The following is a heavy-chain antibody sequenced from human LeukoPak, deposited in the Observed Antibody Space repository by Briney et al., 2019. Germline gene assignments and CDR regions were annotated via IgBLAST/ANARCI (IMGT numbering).Heavy chain of an antibody. CDR1: GGSFSSYY. CDR3: ARDTRYLGWFDP. J-gene: IGHJ5*02. CDR2: IYYSGST. D-gene: IGHD3-9*01. Sequence: PSETLSLTCAVYGGSFSSYYWSWIRQPPGKGLEWIGYIYYSGSTNYNPSLKSRVTISVDTSKNQFSLKLSSVTAADTAVYYCARDTRYLGWFDPWGQGTLVTVSS. V-gene: IGHV4-59*01.